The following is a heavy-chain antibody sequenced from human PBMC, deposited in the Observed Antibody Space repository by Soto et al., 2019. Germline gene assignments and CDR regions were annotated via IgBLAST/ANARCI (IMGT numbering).Heavy chain of an antibody. J-gene: IGHJ5*02. D-gene: IGHD6-6*01. Sequence: PGGALRLPYSSSGFTFSSYAMHWVRQAPGKGLEWVAVISYDGSNKYYADSVKGRFTISRDNSKNTLYLQMNSLRAEDTAVYYCARVEYSSSAGWFEPWGQGTLVSVSS. V-gene: IGHV3-30-3*01. CDR3: ARVEYSSSAGWFEP. CDR1: GFTFSSYA. CDR2: ISYDGSNK.